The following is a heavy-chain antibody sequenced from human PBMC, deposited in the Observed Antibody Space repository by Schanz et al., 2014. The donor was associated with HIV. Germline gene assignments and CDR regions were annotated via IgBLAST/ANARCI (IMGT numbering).Heavy chain of an antibody. CDR2: VNHSGDT. J-gene: IGHJ4*02. Sequence: QVQLQQWGAGLLKPSETLSLTCAVYGSSVTYFYWTWIRQSPGKGLEWIAEVNHSGDTNYNPSLKSRVTISVDTSKTQFSLKLDSVTAADTAVYYCARTPYYFDYWGQGTLVTVSS. CDR3: ARTPYYFDY. V-gene: IGHV4-34*02. CDR1: GSSVTYFY.